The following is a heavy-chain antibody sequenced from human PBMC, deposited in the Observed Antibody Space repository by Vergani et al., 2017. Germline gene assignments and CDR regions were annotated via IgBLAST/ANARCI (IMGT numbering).Heavy chain of an antibody. V-gene: IGHV3-23*01. J-gene: IGHJ6*02. Sequence: EVHLLESGGGLIQPGGSLRISCAASGFTFDNYAMTWVRQAPGKGLQWVSGISGSGSSKFYEDSLKGRVTISRDNSKNSLYLQMNSLRAEDTALYYCARDTIVVVTEYGMDVWGQGTTVTVSS. CDR2: ISGSGSSK. D-gene: IGHD2-21*02. CDR1: GFTFDNYA. CDR3: ARDTIVVVTEYGMDV.